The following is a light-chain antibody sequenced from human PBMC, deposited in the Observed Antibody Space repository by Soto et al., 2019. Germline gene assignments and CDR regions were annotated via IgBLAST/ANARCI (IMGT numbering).Light chain of an antibody. J-gene: IGLJ2*01. CDR2: EVT. V-gene: IGLV2-23*02. Sequence: QSVLTQPASVSGSPGQSITISCTGTSSDIGTYNLVSWYQQHPGKAPKLMIYEVTERPSGVSNRFSGSKSGTTASLTISGLQLEDEADYYCCSYAGTSTVLFGGGTQLTVL. CDR3: CSYAGTSTVL. CDR1: SSDIGTYNL.